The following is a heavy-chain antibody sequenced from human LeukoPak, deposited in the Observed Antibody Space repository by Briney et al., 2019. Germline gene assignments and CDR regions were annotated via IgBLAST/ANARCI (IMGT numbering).Heavy chain of an antibody. D-gene: IGHD3-3*01. Sequence: PGGSLRLSCAASGITFSSYGMSWVRQAPGKGLEWVSAISSTGGSPYYADSVKGRFTISRDNSKNTLYLQMNSLRAEDTAVYYCAKETLEWSPPDIWGQGTTVTVSS. V-gene: IGHV3-23*01. CDR3: AKETLEWSPPDI. CDR2: ISSTGGSP. J-gene: IGHJ3*02. CDR1: GITFSSYG.